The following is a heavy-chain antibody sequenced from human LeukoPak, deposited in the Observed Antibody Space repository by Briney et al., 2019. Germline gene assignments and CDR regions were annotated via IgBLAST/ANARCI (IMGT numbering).Heavy chain of an antibody. CDR2: IYYSGST. CDR3: AREAITNRTVV. Sequence: PETLSLTCTVSGGSISSYYWSWIRQPPGKGLEWIGYIYYSGSTNYNPSLKSRVTISVDTSKNQFSLKLSSVTAADTAVYYCAREAITNRTVVWGQGNLVTVSS. J-gene: IGHJ4*02. D-gene: IGHD4-23*01. V-gene: IGHV4-59*01. CDR1: GGSISSYY.